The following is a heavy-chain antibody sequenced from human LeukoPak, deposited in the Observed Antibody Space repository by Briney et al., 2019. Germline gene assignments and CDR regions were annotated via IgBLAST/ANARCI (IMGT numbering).Heavy chain of an antibody. CDR1: GGSISSSSYY. J-gene: IGHJ6*03. CDR2: IHYSGST. CDR3: AREHCSGGSCYSIYYYYYMDV. Sequence: PSETLSLTCTVSGGSISSSSYYWGWIRQPPGKGLEWIGSIHYSGSTNYNPSLKSRVTISVDTSKNQFSLKLSSVTAADTAVYYCAREHCSGGSCYSIYYYYYMDVWGKGTTVTVSS. V-gene: IGHV4-39*07. D-gene: IGHD2-15*01.